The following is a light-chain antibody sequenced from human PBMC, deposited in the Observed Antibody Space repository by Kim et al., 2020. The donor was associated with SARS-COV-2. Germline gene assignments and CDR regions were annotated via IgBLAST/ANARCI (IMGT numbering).Light chain of an antibody. J-gene: IGLJ2*01. V-gene: IGLV3-21*04. CDR2: YDT. CDR1: NIGSKS. Sequence: SYELTHPPSVSVAPGKTARITCGGNNIGSKSVHWYQQKPGQAPVLVIYYDTDRPSGIPERFSGSNSGNTATLTISRVEAGDEADYYCQVWDTSSDHVVFG. CDR3: QVWDTSSDHVV.